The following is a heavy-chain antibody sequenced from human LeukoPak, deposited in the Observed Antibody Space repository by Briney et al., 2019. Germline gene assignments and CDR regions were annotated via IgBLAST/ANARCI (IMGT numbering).Heavy chain of an antibody. D-gene: IGHD6-13*01. Sequence: GGSLRLSCAASGFTFSSYNMNWVRQAPGKGLEWVSSISSSSDYIYYADSVKGRFTISRDNAKNSLYLQMNSLRAEDTAVYYCARESSSWYYFDYWGQGTLVTVSS. CDR1: GFTFSSYN. V-gene: IGHV3-21*01. CDR2: ISSSSDYI. J-gene: IGHJ4*02. CDR3: ARESSSWYYFDY.